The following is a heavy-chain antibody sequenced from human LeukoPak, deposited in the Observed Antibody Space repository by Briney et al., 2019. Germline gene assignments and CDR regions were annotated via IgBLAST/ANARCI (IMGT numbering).Heavy chain of an antibody. V-gene: IGHV4-59*01. CDR3: ARDKGSGSYYNTWFDP. Sequence: SETLSLTCTVSGGSISSYYWSWIRQPPGKGLEWIGYIYYSGSTNYNPSLKSRVTISVDTSKNQFSLKLSSVTAADTAVYYCARDKGSGSYYNTWFDPWGHGTLVTVSS. CDR1: GGSISSYY. J-gene: IGHJ5*02. D-gene: IGHD3-10*01. CDR2: IYYSGST.